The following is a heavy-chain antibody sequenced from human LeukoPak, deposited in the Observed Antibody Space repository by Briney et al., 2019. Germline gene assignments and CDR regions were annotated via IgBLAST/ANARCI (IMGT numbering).Heavy chain of an antibody. Sequence: PSETLSPTCTVSGGSISSSSYYWGWIRQPPGKGLEWIGSVYHSGSTYFNLSLKSRVTIAVDTSKNQFSVKLSSVTAADTAVYYCARVVPAAIPTGYYYYYMDVWGKGTTVTVSS. CDR2: VYHSGST. J-gene: IGHJ6*03. CDR3: ARVVPAAIPTGYYYYYMDV. V-gene: IGHV4-39*07. D-gene: IGHD2-2*01. CDR1: GGSISSSSYY.